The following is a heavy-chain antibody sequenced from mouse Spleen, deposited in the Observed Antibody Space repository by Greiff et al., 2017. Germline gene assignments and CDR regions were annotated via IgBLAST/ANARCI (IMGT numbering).Heavy chain of an antibody. J-gene: IGHJ2*01. Sequence: QVQLQQSGPGLVPPSQSLSITCTVSGFSLTSSGVHWVRQSPGKGLEWLGVIWSGGSTDYNAAFISRLSISKDNSKSQVFFKMNSLQADDTAIYYCARRGYDDYIDYWGQGTTLTVSS. CDR1: GFSLTSSG. CDR2: IWSGGST. V-gene: IGHV2-2*01. D-gene: IGHD2-14*01. CDR3: ARRGYDDYIDY.